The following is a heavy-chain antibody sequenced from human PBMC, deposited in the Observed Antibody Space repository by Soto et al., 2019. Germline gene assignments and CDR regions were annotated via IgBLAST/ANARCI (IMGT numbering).Heavy chain of an antibody. CDR2: VSAYNGKS. J-gene: IGHJ4*02. CDR3: ARASGIGVGATSY. CDR1: GYIFSNYG. Sequence: QIQLVQSGAEVKKPGASARVSCKASGYIFSNYGISWMRQVPGQGLEWMGWVSAYNGKSNYTQKFQGRVTMTTNTATNTAYMELYSLRSDDTAVYYDARASGIGVGATSYWGQGTLVTVSS. V-gene: IGHV1-18*01. D-gene: IGHD1-26*01.